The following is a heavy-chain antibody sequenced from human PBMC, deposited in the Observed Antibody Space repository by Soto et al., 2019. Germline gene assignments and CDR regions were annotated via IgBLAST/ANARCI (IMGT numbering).Heavy chain of an antibody. V-gene: IGHV4-30-2*01. D-gene: IGHD3-10*01. Sequence: SETLSLTCTVSGASITYVAYSWSWIRQTPGKGLEGIVYINGLETTFYNPSFESRLTLSIDRTKNQLSLNPMTMSAAARAVYFCARGGGFDSFDYWGQGILVTVSS. J-gene: IGHJ4*02. CDR1: GASITYVAYS. CDR3: ARGGGFDSFDY. CDR2: INGLETT.